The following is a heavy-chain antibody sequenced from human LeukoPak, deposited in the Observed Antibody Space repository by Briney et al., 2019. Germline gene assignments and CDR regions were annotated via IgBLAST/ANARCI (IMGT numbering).Heavy chain of an antibody. Sequence: GGSLRLSCAASGFTFSSYSMNWVRQAPGKGLEWVSSISSGRSDIYYADSVKGRFTISRDNAKNSLYLQMNSLRAEDTAVYYCARDGNKWYDYGDSDYNWFDPWGQGILVTVSS. CDR3: ARDGNKWYDYGDSDYNWFDP. CDR1: GFTFSSYS. D-gene: IGHD4-17*01. CDR2: ISSGRSDI. V-gene: IGHV3-21*01. J-gene: IGHJ5*02.